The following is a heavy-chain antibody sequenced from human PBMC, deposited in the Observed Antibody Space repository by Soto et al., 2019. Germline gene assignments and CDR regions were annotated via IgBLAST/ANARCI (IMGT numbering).Heavy chain of an antibody. J-gene: IGHJ4*02. CDR1: GYSFTTYG. CDR3: ARTEGRSTRGDY. D-gene: IGHD2-8*01. Sequence: EASVKVSCKASGYSFTTYGVTWVRQAPGQGLEWMGWISTYNGDTRVAQQHQGRVTLTTDTSTNAAHRELSSLRSDATAIYYCARTEGRSTRGDYWGQGTLVTVSS. CDR2: ISTYNGDT. V-gene: IGHV1-18*01.